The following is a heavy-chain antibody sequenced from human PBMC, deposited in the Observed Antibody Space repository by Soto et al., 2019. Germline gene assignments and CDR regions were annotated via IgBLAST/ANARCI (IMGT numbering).Heavy chain of an antibody. Sequence: GESLKISCKGSGYSFTSYWIGWVRQMPGKGLEWMWIIYPGDSDTRYSPSFQGQVTISADKSISTAYLQWSSLKASDTAMYYCARLAFPSYYYDSSGYSWFDPWGQGTLVTVSS. D-gene: IGHD3-22*01. CDR2: IYPGDSDT. V-gene: IGHV5-51*01. CDR1: GYSFTSYW. J-gene: IGHJ5*02. CDR3: ARLAFPSYYYDSSGYSWFDP.